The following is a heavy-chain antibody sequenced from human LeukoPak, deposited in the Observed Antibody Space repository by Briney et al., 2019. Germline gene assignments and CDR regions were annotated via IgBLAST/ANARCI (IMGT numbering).Heavy chain of an antibody. CDR1: GFSLSDTAVG. J-gene: IGHJ4*02. D-gene: IGHD6-19*01. CDR2: VYWNDDN. CDR3: THSSGWTTDF. Sequence: SGPTLVEPTQTLTLTCTFSGFSLSDTAVGVHWIRRPPGKALEWLALVYWNDDNKYSPSLRSRLTVTKDSSKNQVVLTMTNMDPVDTATYYCTHSSGWTTDFWGQGILVTVSS. V-gene: IGHV2-5*01.